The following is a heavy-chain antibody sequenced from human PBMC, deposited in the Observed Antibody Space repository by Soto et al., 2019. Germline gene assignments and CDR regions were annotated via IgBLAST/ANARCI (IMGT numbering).Heavy chain of an antibody. CDR2: IYYSGST. V-gene: IGHV4-59*01. CDR3: ARAWQYSSGFFDY. Sequence: SETLSLTCTVSGGSISSYYWSWIRQPPGKGLEWIGYIYYSGSTNYNPSLKSRVTISVDTSKNQFSLKLSSVTAADTAVYYCARAWQYSSGFFDYWGQGTLVTVSS. D-gene: IGHD6-19*01. CDR1: GGSISSYY. J-gene: IGHJ4*02.